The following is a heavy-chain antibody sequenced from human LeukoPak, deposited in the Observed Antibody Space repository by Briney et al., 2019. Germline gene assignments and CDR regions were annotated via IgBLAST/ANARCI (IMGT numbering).Heavy chain of an antibody. Sequence: GRSLRLSCAASGFTFSSYGMHWVRQAPGKGLEWVAVISYDGSNKYYADSVKGRFTISRDNSKNTLYLQMNSLRAEDTAVYYCAKDGYVAFDIWGQGTMVTVSS. CDR3: AKDGYVAFDI. CDR2: ISYDGSNK. D-gene: IGHD6-13*01. CDR1: GFTFSSYG. J-gene: IGHJ3*02. V-gene: IGHV3-30*18.